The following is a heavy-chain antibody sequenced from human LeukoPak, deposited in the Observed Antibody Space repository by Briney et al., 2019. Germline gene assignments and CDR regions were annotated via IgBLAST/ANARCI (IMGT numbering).Heavy chain of an antibody. J-gene: IGHJ3*02. CDR2: IKQDGSEK. V-gene: IGHV3-7*01. D-gene: IGHD4-17*01. CDR3: ARLTTVTNGAAFDI. CDR1: GFTFSSYW. Sequence: GGSLRLSCAASGFTFSSYWMSWVRQAPGKGLEWVANIKQDGSEKYYVDSVKGRFTISRDNAKNSLYLQMNSLRAEDTAVYYCARLTTVTNGAAFDIWGQGTMVTVSS.